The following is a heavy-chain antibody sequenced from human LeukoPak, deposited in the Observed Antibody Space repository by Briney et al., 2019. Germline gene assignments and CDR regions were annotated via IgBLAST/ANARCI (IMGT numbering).Heavy chain of an antibody. J-gene: IGHJ4*02. D-gene: IGHD2-2*01. CDR2: ISGSGGST. Sequence: GGSLRLSCAASGFTFSSYAMSWVRQAPGKGLEWVSAISGSGGSTYYADSVKGRFTISRDNSKNTLYLQMNSLRAGDTAVYYCAKDYCSSTSCEKDYWGQGTLVTVSS. CDR1: GFTFSSYA. V-gene: IGHV3-23*01. CDR3: AKDYCSSTSCEKDY.